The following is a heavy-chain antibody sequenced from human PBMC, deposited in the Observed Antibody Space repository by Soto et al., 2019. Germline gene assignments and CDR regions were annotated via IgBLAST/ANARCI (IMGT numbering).Heavy chain of an antibody. CDR2: LSGSGGST. CDR1: GFTFSSYA. J-gene: IGHJ4*02. D-gene: IGHD1-26*01. CDR3: AKEERGGYSGSFAY. V-gene: IGHV3-23*01. Sequence: EVQLLESGGGLVQPGGSLRLSCAASGFTFSSYAMSWVRQAPGKGLEWVSALSGSGGSTYYADSGKGRFTIARDNSKNPLYLEMNILRAEDTAVYYCAKEERGGYSGSFAYWGQGTLVTVSS.